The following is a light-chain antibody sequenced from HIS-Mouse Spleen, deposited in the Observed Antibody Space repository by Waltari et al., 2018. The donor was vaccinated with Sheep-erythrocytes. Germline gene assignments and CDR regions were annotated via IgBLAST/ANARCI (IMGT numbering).Light chain of an antibody. Sequence: AIQLTQSPSSLSASVGDRVIITCRASQGIISALAWYQQKPGKAPKPLIYGASSLESGVPARFSGSGSGTDFTLTISSLQPEDFATYYCQQFNNYPRTFGQGTKVEIK. CDR2: GAS. CDR3: QQFNNYPRT. V-gene: IGKV1D-13*01. J-gene: IGKJ1*01. CDR1: QGIISA.